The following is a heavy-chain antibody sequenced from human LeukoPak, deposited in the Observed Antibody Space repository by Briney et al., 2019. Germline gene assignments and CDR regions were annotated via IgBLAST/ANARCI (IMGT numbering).Heavy chain of an antibody. CDR1: GGSISSYY. Sequence: SETLSLTCTVYGGSISSYYWSWIRQPPGKGLEWIGYIYYSGSTNYNPSLKSRVTISVDTSKYQFSLKLSSVTAADTAVYYCARQGGGFWYFDLWGRGTLVTVSS. V-gene: IGHV4-59*08. D-gene: IGHD6-25*01. CDR2: IYYSGST. CDR3: ARQGGGFWYFDL. J-gene: IGHJ2*01.